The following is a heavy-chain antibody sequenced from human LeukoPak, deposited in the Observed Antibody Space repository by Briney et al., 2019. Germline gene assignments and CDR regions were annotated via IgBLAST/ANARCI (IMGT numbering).Heavy chain of an antibody. J-gene: IGHJ4*02. V-gene: IGHV4-34*01. CDR1: GGSFSGYY. D-gene: IGHD1-26*01. CDR3: ARGTSVVGATGDY. CDR2: INHSGST. Sequence: SETLSLTCAVYGGSFSGYYWNWIRQPPGKGLEWIGEINHSGSTNYNPSLKSRVTISVDTSKNQFSLKLSSVTAADTAVYYCARGTSVVGATGDYWGQGTLVTVS.